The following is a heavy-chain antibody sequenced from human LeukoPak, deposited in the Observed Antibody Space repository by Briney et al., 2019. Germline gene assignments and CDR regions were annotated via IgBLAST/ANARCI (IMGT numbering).Heavy chain of an antibody. CDR1: GFTFSSYS. CDR3: ASSGSYRFDY. D-gene: IGHD1-26*01. Sequence: GGTLRLSCAASGFTFSSYSMNWVRQAPGKGLEWVSHITASGTAMFYADSVKGRFTISRDNAKNSLYLQMNSLRDEDTAVYYCASSGSYRFDYWGQGTLVTVSS. V-gene: IGHV3-48*02. CDR2: ITASGTAM. J-gene: IGHJ4*02.